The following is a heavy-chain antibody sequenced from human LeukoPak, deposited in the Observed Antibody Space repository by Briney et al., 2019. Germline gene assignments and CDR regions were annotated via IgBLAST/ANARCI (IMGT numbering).Heavy chain of an antibody. D-gene: IGHD2-21*02. J-gene: IGHJ2*01. CDR1: GGSISSYY. CDR2: IYYSGST. CDR3: ARRAHDSRYFDL. V-gene: IGHV4-59*08. Sequence: SETLSLTCTVSGGSISSYYWSWIRQPPGKGLEWIGYIYYSGSTNYNPSLKSRVTISVDTSKNQFSLKLSSVTAADTAVYYCARRAHDSRYFDLWGRGTLVTVSS.